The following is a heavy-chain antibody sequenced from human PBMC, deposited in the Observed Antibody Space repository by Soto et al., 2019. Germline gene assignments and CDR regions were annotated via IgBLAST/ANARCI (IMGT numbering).Heavy chain of an antibody. CDR3: AKGDCSGGRCYRGFDY. CDR2: VSASGSIT. V-gene: IGHV3-23*01. CDR1: VFTFSSYD. J-gene: IGHJ4*02. Sequence: GPLRLSCAASVFTFSSYDMSWVRQAPGKGLEWVSGVSASGSITSYADSAKGRFTISRDNAKNTVFLQMSSLRAEDTAVYFCAKGDCSGGRCYRGFDYWGQGTLVTVSS. D-gene: IGHD2-15*01.